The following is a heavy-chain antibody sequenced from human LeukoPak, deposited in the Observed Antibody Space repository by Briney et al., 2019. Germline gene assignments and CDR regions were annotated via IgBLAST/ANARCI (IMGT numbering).Heavy chain of an antibody. V-gene: IGHV3-23*01. CDR2: ISGSGDAA. Sequence: GGSLRLSCAASGFTFSSFAVSWVRQAPGKGLEWVSSISGSGDAAYYADSVKGRFTISRDNSKNILYLQVNSLGAEDSAVYYCAAAPRPTTPLLPVDYWGQGTLVTVSS. CDR1: GFTFSSFA. J-gene: IGHJ4*02. D-gene: IGHD1-1*01. CDR3: AAAPRPTTPLLPVDY.